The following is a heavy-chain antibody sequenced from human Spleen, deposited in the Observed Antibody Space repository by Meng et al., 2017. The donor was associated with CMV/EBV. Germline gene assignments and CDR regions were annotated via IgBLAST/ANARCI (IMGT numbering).Heavy chain of an antibody. V-gene: IGHV3-53*01. CDR1: GFTVSSNY. CDR2: IYRDGRT. CDR3: ARVQYNILTGYVDC. J-gene: IGHJ4*02. Sequence: LSLTCAASGFTVSSNYMSWVRQAPGKGLEWVSVIYRDGRTYSADSVKGRFTISRDNSKNTLYLQMNSLRAEDTAVYYCARVQYNILTGYVDCWGQGTLVTVSS. D-gene: IGHD3-9*01.